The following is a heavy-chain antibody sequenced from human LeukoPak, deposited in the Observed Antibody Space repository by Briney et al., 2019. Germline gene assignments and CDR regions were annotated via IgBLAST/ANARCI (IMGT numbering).Heavy chain of an antibody. CDR3: ARDRYMDV. CDR1: GGSISSSGYL. V-gene: IGHV4-61*02. J-gene: IGHJ6*03. CDR2: IYTSGST. Sequence: PSQTLSLTCTVSGGSISSSGYLWRWIRQPAGKGLEWIGRIYTSGSTDYNPSLKSRVTISLDTSKNQFSLKLTSVTAADTAVYYCARDRYMDVWGKGTTVTVSS.